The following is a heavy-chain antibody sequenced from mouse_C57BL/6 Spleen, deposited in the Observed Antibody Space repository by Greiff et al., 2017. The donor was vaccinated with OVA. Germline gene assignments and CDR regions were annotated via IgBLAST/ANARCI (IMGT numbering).Heavy chain of an antibody. J-gene: IGHJ2*01. CDR3: AREDYGYDEGYYFDY. Sequence: EVQLQQSGPGLVKPSQSLSLTCSVTGYSITSGYYWNWIRQFPGNKLEWMGYISYDGSNNYNPSLKNRISITRDTSKNQFFLKLNSVTTEDTATYYCAREDYGYDEGYYFDYWGQGTTLTVSS. CDR1: GYSITSGYY. D-gene: IGHD2-2*01. V-gene: IGHV3-6*01. CDR2: ISYDGSN.